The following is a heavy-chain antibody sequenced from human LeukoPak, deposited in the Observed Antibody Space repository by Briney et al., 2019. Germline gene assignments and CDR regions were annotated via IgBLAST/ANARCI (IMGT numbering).Heavy chain of an antibody. Sequence: SETLSLTCTVSGGSISSYYWSWIRQPAGKGLEWIGRIYTSGSTNYNPSLKSRVTMSVDTSKNQFSLKLSSVTAADTAVYYCARARGGYYDSSGYPVNNFDYWGQGTLVTVSS. D-gene: IGHD3-22*01. CDR3: ARARGGYYDSSGYPVNNFDY. CDR1: GGSISSYY. CDR2: IYTSGST. V-gene: IGHV4-4*07. J-gene: IGHJ4*02.